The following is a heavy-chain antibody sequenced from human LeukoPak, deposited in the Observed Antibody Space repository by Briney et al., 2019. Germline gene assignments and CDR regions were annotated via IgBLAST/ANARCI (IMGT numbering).Heavy chain of an antibody. CDR1: GYTLTELS. J-gene: IGHJ3*02. Sequence: ASVKVSCKVSGYTLTELSMHWVRQAPGKGLEWMGGFDPEDGETIYAQKFQGRVTMTEDTSTDTAYMELSSLRSEDTAVYYCATRRTQITSCCGFDAFDIWGQGTMVTVSS. V-gene: IGHV1-24*01. CDR2: FDPEDGET. D-gene: IGHD2-2*01. CDR3: ATRRTQITSCCGFDAFDI.